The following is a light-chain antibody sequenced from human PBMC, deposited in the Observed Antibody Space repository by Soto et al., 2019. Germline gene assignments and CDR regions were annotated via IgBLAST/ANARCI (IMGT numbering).Light chain of an antibody. CDR3: QQYITSPPRT. CDR2: GAS. Sequence: EIVLTQSPGTLSLSPGERATLSCRTSQSVTSTYLAWYQQKPGQAPRLLIYGASSRATGIPDRFSGSGSGTDFTLTISRLEPEDFAIYYCQQYITSPPRTFGQGTKVEIK. J-gene: IGKJ1*01. CDR1: QSVTSTY. V-gene: IGKV3-20*01.